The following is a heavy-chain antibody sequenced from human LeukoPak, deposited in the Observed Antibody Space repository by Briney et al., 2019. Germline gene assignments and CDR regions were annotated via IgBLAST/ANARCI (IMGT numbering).Heavy chain of an antibody. D-gene: IGHD6-19*01. CDR1: RFTFSSYA. J-gene: IGHJ4*02. CDR2: ISYDGSNK. Sequence: GGSLRLSCAASRFTFSSYAMHWVRQAPGKGLEWVAVISYDGSNKYYADSVKGRFTISRDNSKNTLYLQMNSLRAEDTAVYYCARPPLGSSGYYFDYWGQGTLVTVSS. V-gene: IGHV3-30-3*01. CDR3: ARPPLGSSGYYFDY.